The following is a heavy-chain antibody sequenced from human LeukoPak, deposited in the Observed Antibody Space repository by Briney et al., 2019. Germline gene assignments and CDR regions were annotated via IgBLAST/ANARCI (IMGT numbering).Heavy chain of an antibody. D-gene: IGHD3-10*01. CDR3: AKDGGVWFGESNDY. J-gene: IGHJ4*02. CDR2: ISGSGGVT. CDR1: GFTFSSYG. V-gene: IGHV3-23*01. Sequence: GGSLRLSCAASGFTFSSYGMSWVRQAPGKGLEWGSAISGSGGVTYYADSVKGRFTISGDNSKNTLYLQMNSLRAEDTAVYYCAKDGGVWFGESNDYWGQGSLVTVSS.